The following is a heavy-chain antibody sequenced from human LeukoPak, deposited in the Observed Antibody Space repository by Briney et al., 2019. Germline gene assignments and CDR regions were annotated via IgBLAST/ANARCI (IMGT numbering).Heavy chain of an antibody. J-gene: IGHJ3*02. D-gene: IGHD3-3*01. V-gene: IGHV1-46*01. CDR1: GYTFTSYY. CDR3: ARDREARSVAFDAFDI. CDR2: INPSGGST. Sequence: GASVKVSCKASGYTFTSYYMHRVRQAPGQGLEWMAIINPSGGSTSYAQKFQGRVTITADESTSTAYMELSSLRSEDTAVYYCARDREARSVAFDAFDIWGQGTKVTVSS.